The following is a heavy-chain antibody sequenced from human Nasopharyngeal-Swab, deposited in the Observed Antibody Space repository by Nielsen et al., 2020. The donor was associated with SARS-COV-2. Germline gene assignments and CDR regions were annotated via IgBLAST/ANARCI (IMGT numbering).Heavy chain of an antibody. CDR3: ARGDKRKAPRDYSYYYYMDV. J-gene: IGHJ6*03. D-gene: IGHD2-21*01. V-gene: IGHV4-34*01. CDR2: INDSGST. Sequence: WIRQPPGKGLEWIAEINDSGSTNYNPSLKSRVTISVGTSKNQFSLKLRSVTAADTAVYYCARGDKRKAPRDYSYYYYMDVWGKGTTVTVSS.